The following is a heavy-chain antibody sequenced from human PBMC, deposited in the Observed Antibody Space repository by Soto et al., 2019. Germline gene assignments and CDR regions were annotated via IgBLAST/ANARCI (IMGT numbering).Heavy chain of an antibody. CDR2: IHLSGRV. CDR3: ARTPTRGASAWLDP. CDR1: GGSFSDYY. V-gene: IGHV4-34*01. Sequence: QVQLQQWGSGLLKPSETLSLTCAIYGGSFSDYYWHWIRQSPGKGLEWIGEIHLSGRVNFTPSLKSRTSLAMDTSSNQFFLTLRSVTAAATAVYFCARTPTRGASAWLDPWGRGHLVTVSS. J-gene: IGHJ5*02. D-gene: IGHD1-26*01.